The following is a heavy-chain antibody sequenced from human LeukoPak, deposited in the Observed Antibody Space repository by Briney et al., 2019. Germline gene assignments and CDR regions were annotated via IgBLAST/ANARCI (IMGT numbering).Heavy chain of an antibody. CDR3: ARGGGVGANWFDP. CDR2: MNPNSGNT. Sequence: ASVKVSCKASGGTFGSYTISWVRQAPGQGLEWMGWMNPNSGNTGYAQKFQGRVTMTSNTSISTAYMELSSLRSEDTAVYYCARGGGVGANWFDPWGQGTLVTVSS. D-gene: IGHD1-26*01. V-gene: IGHV1-8*02. CDR1: GGTFGSYT. J-gene: IGHJ5*02.